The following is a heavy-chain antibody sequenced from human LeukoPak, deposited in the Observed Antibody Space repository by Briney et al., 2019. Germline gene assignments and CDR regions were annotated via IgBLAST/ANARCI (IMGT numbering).Heavy chain of an antibody. D-gene: IGHD1-1*01. Sequence: GGSLRLSCSASGFTFSSYAMSWVRQAPGKGLEWVSAISGSGGSTYYADSVKGRFTISRDNSKNTLYLQMNSLRAEDTAVYYCAKDPRRGTCFDYWGQGTLVTVSS. V-gene: IGHV3-23*01. CDR3: AKDPRRGTCFDY. CDR1: GFTFSSYA. J-gene: IGHJ4*02. CDR2: ISGSGGST.